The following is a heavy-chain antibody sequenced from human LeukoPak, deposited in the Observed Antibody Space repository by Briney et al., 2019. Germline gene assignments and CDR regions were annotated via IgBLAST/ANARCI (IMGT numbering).Heavy chain of an antibody. CDR3: AREVPPEGYDILTGSNDDY. Sequence: GGSLRLSCAASGFSFSSYAMHWVRQAPGKGLEWVALIPYDGNNKYYADSVNGRFTISRDNSKNTLFLQMNSLRAEDTAVYYCAREVPPEGYDILTGSNDDYWGQGTLVTVSS. CDR2: IPYDGNNK. V-gene: IGHV3-30-3*01. CDR1: GFSFSSYA. J-gene: IGHJ4*02. D-gene: IGHD3-9*01.